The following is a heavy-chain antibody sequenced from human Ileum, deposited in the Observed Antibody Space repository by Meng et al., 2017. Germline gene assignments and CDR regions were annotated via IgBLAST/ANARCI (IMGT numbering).Heavy chain of an antibody. CDR1: GDSVSSNSAA. Sequence: HVQLQPAGPGLVKPSQTLSLTCAISGDSVSSNSAAWNWIRQSPSRGLEWLGRTYYRSKWFNEYAVSVKSRITINPDTSENQFSLQLSSVTPEDAAVYYCARGGGSYYHFDYWGQGTLVTVSS. CDR2: TYYRSKWFN. V-gene: IGHV6-1*01. D-gene: IGHD1-26*01. J-gene: IGHJ4*02. CDR3: ARGGGSYYHFDY.